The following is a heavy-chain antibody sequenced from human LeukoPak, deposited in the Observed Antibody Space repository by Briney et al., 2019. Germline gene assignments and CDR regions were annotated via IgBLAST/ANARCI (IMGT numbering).Heavy chain of an antibody. CDR1: GFTFSSYW. J-gene: IGHJ4*02. CDR2: INSDGSST. D-gene: IGHD2-2*01. CDR3: ASPCSSTSCPDY. V-gene: IGHV3-74*01. Sequence: GGSLRLSCAASGFTFSSYWMHWVRQAPGKGPVWVSRINSDGSSTSYADSVKGRFTISRDNAKNTLYLQMNSLRAEDTAVYYCASPCSSTSCPDYWGQGTLVTVSS.